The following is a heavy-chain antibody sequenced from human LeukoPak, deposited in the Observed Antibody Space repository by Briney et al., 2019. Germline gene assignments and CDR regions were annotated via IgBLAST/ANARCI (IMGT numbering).Heavy chain of an antibody. J-gene: IGHJ4*02. CDR2: INQDGSNI. V-gene: IGHV3-7*03. Sequence: PGGSLRLSCAASGFTLSTYWMHWVRQVPGKGLEWVANINQDGSNINYVDSVKGRFTISRDNANNSLYLQMNSLRAEDTAIYYCAGCPIMSGKDYDDYGGQGTLVTVSS. CDR1: GFTLSTYW. D-gene: IGHD3-16*01. CDR3: AGCPIMSGKDYDDY.